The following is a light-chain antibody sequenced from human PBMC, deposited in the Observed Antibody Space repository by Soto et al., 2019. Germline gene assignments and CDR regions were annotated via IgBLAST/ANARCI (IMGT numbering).Light chain of an antibody. J-gene: IGLJ2*01. V-gene: IGLV2-8*01. CDR1: SNDVGNYNY. CDR3: SSYSGTNNLLI. CDR2: EVS. Sequence: QSVLTQPPSASGSPGQSVTISCTGTSNDVGNYNYVSWYQQHPGKAPKVLISEVSKRPSGVPDRFSGSKSGNMASLTVSGLHAEDEADYYCSSYSGTNNLLIFGGGTKVTVL.